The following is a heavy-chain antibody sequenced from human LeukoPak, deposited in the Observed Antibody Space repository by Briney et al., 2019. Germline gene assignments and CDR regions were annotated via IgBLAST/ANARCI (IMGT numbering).Heavy chain of an antibody. D-gene: IGHD3-9*01. Sequence: PSETLSLTCTVSGGSISSSSYYWGWIRQPPGKGLEWIGSIYYSGSTYYNPSLKSPVTISVDTSKNQFSLKLSSVTAADTAVYYCAREPEQSILTGYYNFNWFDPWGQGTLVTVSA. CDR1: GGSISSSSYY. J-gene: IGHJ5*02. CDR2: IYYSGST. V-gene: IGHV4-39*02. CDR3: AREPEQSILTGYYNFNWFDP.